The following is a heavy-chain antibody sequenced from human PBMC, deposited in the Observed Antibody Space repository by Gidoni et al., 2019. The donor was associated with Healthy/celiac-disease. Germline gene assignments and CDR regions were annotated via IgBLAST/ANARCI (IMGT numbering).Heavy chain of an antibody. D-gene: IGHD4-17*01. Sequence: QVQLVQSGAEVKKPGASVKVSCKASGYTFPSYGISWVRQAPGQGLEWMGWISAYNGNTNYAQKLQGRVTMTTDTSTSTAYMELRSLRSDDTAVYYCARLGLDYGGNSVRFAFDIWGQGTMVTVSS. V-gene: IGHV1-18*01. CDR1: GYTFPSYG. CDR3: ARLGLDYGGNSVRFAFDI. J-gene: IGHJ3*02. CDR2: ISAYNGNT.